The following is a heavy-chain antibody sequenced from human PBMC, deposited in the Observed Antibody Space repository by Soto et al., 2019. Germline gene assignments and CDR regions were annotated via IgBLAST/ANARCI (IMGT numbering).Heavy chain of an antibody. CDR3: TRHNADY. D-gene: IGHD2-8*01. J-gene: IGHJ4*02. CDR1: GFTFSSYA. CDR2: ISGSGGST. Sequence: GGSLRLSCAASGFTFSSYAMSWVRQAPGKGLEWVSAISGSGGSTYYADSVTGRFIISRDDSKNTAYLQMNSLETEDTAVYYCTRHNADYLGLGTLVTVSS. V-gene: IGHV3-23*01.